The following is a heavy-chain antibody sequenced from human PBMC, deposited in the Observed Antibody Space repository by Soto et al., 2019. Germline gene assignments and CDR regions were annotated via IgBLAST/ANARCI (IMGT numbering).Heavy chain of an antibody. Sequence: SETLSLTCAVSGVSISSGGYSWSWIRQPPGKGLEWIGYIYHSGSTYYNPSLKSRVTISVDRSKNQFSLKLTSVTAADTAVYYCARVPGPWGQGTLVTVSP. CDR2: IYHSGST. CDR3: ARVPGP. D-gene: IGHD3-10*01. CDR1: GVSISSGGYS. J-gene: IGHJ5*02. V-gene: IGHV4-30-2*01.